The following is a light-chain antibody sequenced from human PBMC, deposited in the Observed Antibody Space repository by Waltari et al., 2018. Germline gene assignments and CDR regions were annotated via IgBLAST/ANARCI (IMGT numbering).Light chain of an antibody. J-gene: IGLJ1*01. V-gene: IGLV1-47*01. Sequence: QSVLTQPPSASETPGQRVTISSPGSHSNLARNYLHWYLHLPGSAPQLPIYRNNLRPSGVPDRFSASKYGTLASLVISGLRSEDEGVYYCASWDESHYVFGGGTTVTVL. CDR3: ASWDESHYV. CDR1: HSNLARNY. CDR2: RNN.